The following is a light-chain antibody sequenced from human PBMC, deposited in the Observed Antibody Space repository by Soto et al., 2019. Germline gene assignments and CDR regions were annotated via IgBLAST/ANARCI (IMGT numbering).Light chain of an antibody. Sequence: QSALTQPRSVSGSPGQSVTISCTGTSSDVGGYNYVSWYQQHPGKAPKLMIYDVSKRPSGVPDRFSGSKPGNTASLTISGLQAEDEVDYYCCSYAGSYTYVFGTGTKLTVL. CDR2: DVS. CDR1: SSDVGGYNY. CDR3: CSYAGSYTYV. J-gene: IGLJ1*01. V-gene: IGLV2-11*01.